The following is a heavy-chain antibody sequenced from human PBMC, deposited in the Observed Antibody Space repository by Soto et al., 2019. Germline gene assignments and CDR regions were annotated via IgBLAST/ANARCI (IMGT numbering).Heavy chain of an antibody. Sequence: ESGGGLVQPGGSLRLSCVASGFTFSSYSMVWFRQAPGKGLEWISYIFATSTTIYYEDSVKGRFTVSRDNTQNSLFLLMNSLRAEDTAIYYCARDKDWAFDYWGQGTLVTVSS. V-gene: IGHV3-48*04. D-gene: IGHD3-9*01. CDR3: ARDKDWAFDY. J-gene: IGHJ4*02. CDR2: IFATSTTI. CDR1: GFTFSSYS.